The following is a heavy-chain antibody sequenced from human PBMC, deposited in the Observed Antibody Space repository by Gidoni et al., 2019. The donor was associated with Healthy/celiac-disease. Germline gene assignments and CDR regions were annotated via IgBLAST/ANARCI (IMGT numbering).Heavy chain of an antibody. V-gene: IGHV3-15*01. J-gene: IGHJ3*02. CDR3: TTGVTVVTPDDAFDI. CDR1: GFPFGSAW. D-gene: IGHD2-21*02. CDR2: IKSKTDGGTT. Sequence: CAASGFPFGSAWMSWVRQAPGNGLEWVGRIKSKTDGGTTDYAAPVKGRFTISRDDSKNTLYLQMNSLKTEDTAVYYCTTGVTVVTPDDAFDIWGQGTMVTVSS.